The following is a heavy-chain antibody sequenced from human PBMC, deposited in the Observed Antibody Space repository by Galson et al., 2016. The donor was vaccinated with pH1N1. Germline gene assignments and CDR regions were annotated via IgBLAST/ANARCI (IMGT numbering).Heavy chain of an antibody. CDR2: IIPIIGIT. V-gene: IGHV1-69*10. J-gene: IGHJ4*02. D-gene: IGHD3-16*01. CDR3: ARGPYFSDADAWGDS. Sequence: SVKVSCKASGGTFSTYAISWVRQDSGQGLEWMGGIIPIIGITNYAQRFQGRVTFTADESTSTSYMELSGLTSEDTAVYYCARGPYFSDADAWGDSWGQGTRVTVSS. CDR1: GGTFSTYA.